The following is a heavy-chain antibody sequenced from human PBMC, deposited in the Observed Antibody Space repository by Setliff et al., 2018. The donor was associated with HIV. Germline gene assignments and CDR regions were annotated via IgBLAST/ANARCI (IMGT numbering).Heavy chain of an antibody. J-gene: IGHJ4*02. CDR3: GRGKHYSSGSPPLYDS. D-gene: IGHD3-10*01. Sequence: SVKVSCKASGGTFNNLAISWVRQAPGQGLEWMGEFIPFFGTTNYAQKFQGRVSFTADASTNTAYMELSSLRSEDTAVLYCGRGKHYSSGSPPLYDSWGQGTLVTVSS. CDR1: GGTFNNLA. V-gene: IGHV1-69*13. CDR2: FIPFFGTT.